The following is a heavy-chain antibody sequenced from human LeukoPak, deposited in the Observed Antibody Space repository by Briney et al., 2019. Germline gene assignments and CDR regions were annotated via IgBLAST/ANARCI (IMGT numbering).Heavy chain of an antibody. CDR3: ARAPGTMIVVDY. CDR2: IYSDGST. D-gene: IGHD3-22*01. J-gene: IGHJ4*02. CDR1: GFTVSSNY. V-gene: IGHV3-53*01. Sequence: GGSLRLSCAASGFTVSSNYMSWVRQAPGKGLEWVSLIYSDGSTFYADSVKGRFTFSRDNSKNTLYLQMNSLRAADTAVYYCARAPGTMIVVDYWGQGTLVTVSS.